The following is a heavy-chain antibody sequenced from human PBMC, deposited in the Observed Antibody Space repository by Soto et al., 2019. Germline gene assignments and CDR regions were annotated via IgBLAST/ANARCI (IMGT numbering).Heavy chain of an antibody. D-gene: IGHD5-18*01. J-gene: IGHJ4*02. CDR1: GGSISSYC. Sequence: SETLSLTCTVSGGSISSYCWSWVRQPPGKGLEWIGYIYYSGSTNYNPSLKSRVTISVDTSKNQFSLKLSSVTAADTAVYYCARDRSSAGYSYGYFDYWGQGTLVTVSS. CDR3: ARDRSSAGYSYGYFDY. V-gene: IGHV4-59*01. CDR2: IYYSGST.